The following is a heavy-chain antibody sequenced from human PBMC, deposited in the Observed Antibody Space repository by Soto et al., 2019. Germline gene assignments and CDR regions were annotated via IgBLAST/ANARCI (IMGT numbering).Heavy chain of an antibody. V-gene: IGHV3-74*01. D-gene: IGHD1-1*01. CDR2: INDYGTTI. J-gene: IGHJ4*02. CDR3: ARGGLEPFDY. CDR1: GFNLGSYW. Sequence: PXGSLRLSCAASGFNLGSYWMHGVRQAPGKGLVWVSRINDYGTTINYAESVEGRFTISRDDAKSEVYLQMNNLRAEDTAVYYCARGGLEPFDYWGQGALVTVSS.